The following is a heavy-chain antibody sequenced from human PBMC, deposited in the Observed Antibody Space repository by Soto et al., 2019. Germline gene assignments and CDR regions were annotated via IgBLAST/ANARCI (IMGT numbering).Heavy chain of an antibody. CDR2: IYHSGSA. CDR1: GGSISSSNW. V-gene: IGHV4-4*02. CDR3: ARAPILVGETTYENYFDY. D-gene: IGHD2-21*01. Sequence: SETLSLTCAVSGGSISSSNWWSWVRQPPGKGLEWIGEIYHSGSANYNPSLKSRVTISVDKSKNQFSLKLSSVTAADTAVYYCARAPILVGETTYENYFDYWGQGTLVTVSS. J-gene: IGHJ4*02.